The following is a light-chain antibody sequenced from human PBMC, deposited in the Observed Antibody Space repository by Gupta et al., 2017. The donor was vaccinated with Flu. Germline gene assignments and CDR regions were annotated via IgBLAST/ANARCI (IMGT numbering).Light chain of an antibody. CDR2: EVN. J-gene: IGLJ1*01. Sequence: HSALTQPRSVSGCPGQSVTITCPGPTSDVNTYNHVSWYQQYPGKAPKVMICEVNKRPSGVPDRFSGSTSGITPALTFSGLQAEDEADYYCGAYAGYNTRVFGTVTKFTVL. V-gene: IGLV2-11*01. CDR3: GAYAGYNTRV. CDR1: TSDVNTYNH.